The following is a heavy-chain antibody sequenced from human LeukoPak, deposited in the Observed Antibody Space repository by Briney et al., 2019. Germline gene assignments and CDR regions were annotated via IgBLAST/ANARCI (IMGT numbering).Heavy chain of an antibody. CDR1: GYTFTSYG. CDR2: ISAYNGNT. V-gene: IGHV1-18*01. J-gene: IGHJ4*02. Sequence: GASVKVSCKASGYTFTSYGISWMRQAPGQGLEWMGWISAYNGNTNYAQKLQGRVTMTTDTSTSTAYMELRSLRSDDTAVYYCARDTLRYCTNGVCSPLDYWGQGTLVTVSS. CDR3: ARDTLRYCTNGVCSPLDY. D-gene: IGHD2-8*01.